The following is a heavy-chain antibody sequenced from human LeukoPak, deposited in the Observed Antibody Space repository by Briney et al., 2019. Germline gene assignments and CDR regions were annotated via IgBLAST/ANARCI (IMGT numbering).Heavy chain of an antibody. Sequence: GGSLRLSCAASGFTFSSYWMHWVRQAPGKGLVWVSRINSDGSSTSYADSVKGRFTISRDNAKNTLYLQMNSLGAEDTAVYYCARDQGYSSGWSLGYWGQGTLVTVSS. V-gene: IGHV3-74*01. CDR3: ARDQGYSSGWSLGY. D-gene: IGHD6-19*01. CDR1: GFTFSSYW. J-gene: IGHJ4*02. CDR2: INSDGSST.